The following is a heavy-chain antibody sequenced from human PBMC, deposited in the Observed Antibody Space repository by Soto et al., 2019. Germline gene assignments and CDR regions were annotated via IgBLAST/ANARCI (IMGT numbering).Heavy chain of an antibody. D-gene: IGHD6-6*01. CDR2: MNPNSGNT. V-gene: IGHV1-8*01. CDR3: ARGRTRAARPIYYYYYMDV. Sequence: QVQLVQSGAEVKKPGASVKVSCKASGYTFTSYDINWVRQATGQGLEWMGWMNPNSGNTGYAHKFRGRVTMTRNTSISTAYMELSSLRSEDTAVYYCARGRTRAARPIYYYYYMDVWGKGTTVTVSS. CDR1: GYTFTSYD. J-gene: IGHJ6*03.